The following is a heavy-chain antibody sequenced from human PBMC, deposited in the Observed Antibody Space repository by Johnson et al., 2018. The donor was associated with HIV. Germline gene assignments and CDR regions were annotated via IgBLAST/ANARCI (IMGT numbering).Heavy chain of an antibody. CDR2: IYSDGST. CDR3: ARDAPNFFDSSGVRDDAFDI. Sequence: EVQLVESGGGLIQPGGSLRLSCAASGFTVSGNYMNWVRQAPGKGLEWVSVIYSDGSTYYADSVQGRFTLSRDNSQITLYLQMNSLRAEDTAVYFCARDAPNFFDSSGVRDDAFDIWGPGTMVTVSS. CDR1: GFTVSGNY. V-gene: IGHV3-66*01. J-gene: IGHJ3*02. D-gene: IGHD3-22*01.